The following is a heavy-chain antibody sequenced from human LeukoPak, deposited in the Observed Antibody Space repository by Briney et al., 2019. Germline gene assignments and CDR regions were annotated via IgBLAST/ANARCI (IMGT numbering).Heavy chain of an antibody. CDR3: AKPAVTTYWYFDL. Sequence: GGSLRLSCAASGFTVSTNYMSWVRQAPGKGLEWVSAISGSGGSTYYADSVKGRFTISRDNSKNTLYLQMNSLRAEDTAVYYCAKPAVTTYWYFDLWGRGTLVTVSS. V-gene: IGHV3-23*01. CDR1: GFTVSTNY. CDR2: ISGSGGST. D-gene: IGHD4-17*01. J-gene: IGHJ2*01.